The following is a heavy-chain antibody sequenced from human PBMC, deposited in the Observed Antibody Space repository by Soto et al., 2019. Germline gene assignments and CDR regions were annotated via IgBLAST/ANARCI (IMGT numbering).Heavy chain of an antibody. Sequence: EVQLLESGGDLVQPGGSPRLSCAASGFTFSDSSMNWVRQVPGRGLERVALIDLGDTKPDYRASLKGSFTISKDRASKTLYPQMNCLNLEDAGVYYFTKDRVPDGIYSFDNWGQGALFTVAS. V-gene: IGHV3-23*03. CDR1: GFTFSDSS. CDR3: TKDRVPDGIYSFDN. J-gene: IGHJ4*02. CDR2: IDLGDTKP. D-gene: IGHD2-15*01.